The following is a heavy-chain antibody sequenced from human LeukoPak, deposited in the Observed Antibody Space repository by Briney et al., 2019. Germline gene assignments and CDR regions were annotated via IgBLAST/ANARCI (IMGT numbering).Heavy chain of an antibody. CDR1: GYTFTGYY. J-gene: IGHJ5*01. V-gene: IGHV1-2*02. CDR2: INPDRGGT. Sequence: GASVKVSCKASGYTFTGYYMHWVRQAPGQGLEWMGWINPDRGGTTYAQKFQGRVTMTRDTSITTVYMEVDRLTSDDTAVYYCARGFEYGWFVSWGQGTLVTVSS. D-gene: IGHD2/OR15-2a*01. CDR3: ARGFEYGWFVS.